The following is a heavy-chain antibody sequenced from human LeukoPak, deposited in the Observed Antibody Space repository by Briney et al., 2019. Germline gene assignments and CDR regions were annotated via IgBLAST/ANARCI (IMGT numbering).Heavy chain of an antibody. J-gene: IGHJ4*02. CDR1: GFTFGDYA. CDR3: TRDRDGHNKYYFDY. V-gene: IGHV3-49*03. D-gene: IGHD5-24*01. Sequence: GGSLRLSCTASGFTFGDYAMSWFRQAPGKGLEGVGFIRSKAYGGTTEYAASGKGRFTISRDDSTSIAYLQMNSLKTEDTAVYYCTRDRDGHNKYYFDYWGQGTLVTVSS. CDR2: IRSKAYGGTT.